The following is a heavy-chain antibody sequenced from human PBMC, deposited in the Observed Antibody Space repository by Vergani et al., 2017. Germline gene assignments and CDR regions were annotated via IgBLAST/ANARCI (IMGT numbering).Heavy chain of an antibody. Sequence: QVQLVESGGGVVQPGGSLRLSRIASGFTFRIYGMHWVRQAPGKGLEWVAFIRYDGTKRFYGDSVKGRFTISRDNSQTTVFLQMNSLRADDSAVYYCTKAGQYDSDNFHDSWGQGALVTVAS. J-gene: IGHJ1*01. D-gene: IGHD3-22*01. CDR3: TKAGQYDSDNFHDS. CDR1: GFTFRIYG. V-gene: IGHV3-30*02. CDR2: IRYDGTKR.